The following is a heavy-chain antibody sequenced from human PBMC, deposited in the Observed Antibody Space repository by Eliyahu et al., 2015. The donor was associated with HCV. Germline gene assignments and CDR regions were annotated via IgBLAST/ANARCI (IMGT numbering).Heavy chain of an antibody. Sequence: QVQLQESGPGLVKPSETLSLTCTVSXXSIXXSXWSWXRQPPGKGLDWIGYIHYSGSXNYNPPLKSRVTISVDKSKNQFSLNLTSVTAADTAMYYCASGGGGIAVTGTGGWFDPWGQGTLVTVSS. J-gene: IGHJ5*02. CDR3: ASGGGGIAVTGTGGWFDP. D-gene: IGHD6-19*01. CDR1: XXSIXXSX. V-gene: IGHV4-59*01. CDR2: IHYSGSX.